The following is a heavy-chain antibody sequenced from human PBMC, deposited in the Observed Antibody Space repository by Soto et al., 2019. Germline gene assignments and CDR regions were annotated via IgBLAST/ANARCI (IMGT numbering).Heavy chain of an antibody. D-gene: IGHD3-9*01. Sequence: EVQLVESGGGLVQPGRSLRLSCAASGFTFDDYAMHWVRKAPGKGLEWVSGISWNSGSIGYADSVKGRFTISRDNAKNSLYLQMNSLRAEDTALYYCAKDMELRYFDWLSTPFDYWGQGTLVTVSS. CDR3: AKDMELRYFDWLSTPFDY. CDR2: ISWNSGSI. CDR1: GFTFDDYA. V-gene: IGHV3-9*01. J-gene: IGHJ4*02.